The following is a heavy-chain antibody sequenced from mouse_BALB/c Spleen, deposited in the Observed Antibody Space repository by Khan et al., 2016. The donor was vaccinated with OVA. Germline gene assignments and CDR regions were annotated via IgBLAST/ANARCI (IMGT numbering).Heavy chain of an antibody. D-gene: IGHD1-1*01. Sequence: QLEESGPGLVKPSQSLSLTCTVTGYSITSDYAWNWIRQFPGNKLEWMGFISYSGNTKYNPSLKSRFSITRDTSKNQCFLQLKCGTTEDTATYYWARVYGGDFDYWGQGTSLTVS. CDR2: ISYSGNT. CDR1: GYSITSDYA. CDR3: ARVYGGDFDY. V-gene: IGHV3-2*02. J-gene: IGHJ2*02.